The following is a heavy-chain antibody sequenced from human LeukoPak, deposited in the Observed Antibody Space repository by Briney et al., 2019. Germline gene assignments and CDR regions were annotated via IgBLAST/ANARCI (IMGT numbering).Heavy chain of an antibody. CDR2: INHSGST. Sequence: SETLSLTCAVYGGSVSGYYWSWIRQPPGKGLEWIGEINHSGSTNYNPSLKSRVTISVDTSKNQFSLKLSSVTAADTAVYYCARGQAARPYYYYYGMDVWGQGTTVTVSS. V-gene: IGHV4-34*01. D-gene: IGHD6-6*01. J-gene: IGHJ6*02. CDR3: ARGQAARPYYYYYGMDV. CDR1: GGSVSGYY.